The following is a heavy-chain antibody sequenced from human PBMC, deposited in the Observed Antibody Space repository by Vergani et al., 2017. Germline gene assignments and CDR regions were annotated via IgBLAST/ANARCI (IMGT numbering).Heavy chain of an antibody. D-gene: IGHD3-9*01. CDR1: GYTFTSYY. V-gene: IGHV1-46*01. Sequence: QVQLVQSGAEVKKPGASVKVSCKASGYTFTSYYMHWVRQAPGQGLEWMGIINPSGGSTSYAQKFQGRVTMTRDTSMSTGYMELSSLRSEDTAVYYCASPGRGGYFDWLLFWGQGTLVTVSS. J-gene: IGHJ4*02. CDR3: ASPGRGGYFDWLLF. CDR2: INPSGGST.